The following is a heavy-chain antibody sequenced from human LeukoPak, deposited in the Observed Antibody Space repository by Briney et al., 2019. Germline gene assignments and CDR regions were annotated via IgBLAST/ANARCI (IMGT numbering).Heavy chain of an antibody. Sequence: ASVKVSCKASGGTFSSYAISWVRQAPGQGLEWMGGIIPIFGTANYAQKFQGRVTITADESTSTAYMELSSLRSEDTAVYYCASSEGTAMVPHYFDYWGRGTLVTVSS. CDR2: IIPIFGTA. D-gene: IGHD5-18*01. V-gene: IGHV1-69*13. J-gene: IGHJ4*02. CDR3: ASSEGTAMVPHYFDY. CDR1: GGTFSSYA.